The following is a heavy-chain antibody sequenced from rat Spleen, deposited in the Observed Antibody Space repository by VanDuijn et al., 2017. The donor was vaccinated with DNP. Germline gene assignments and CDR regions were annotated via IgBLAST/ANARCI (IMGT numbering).Heavy chain of an antibody. V-gene: IGHV4-2*01. D-gene: IGHD5-1*01. Sequence: EVKLVESGGVLVQPGRSLKLSCAASGFNFSDYWMGWVRQAPGKGLEWMGEIKQDSSVVNHNPSLRERFTISRDNAQSSLYLQMNNLEFEDTSTYYFVTRGTGPDNWFAYWGQVTLVTVSS. CDR2: IKQDSSVV. J-gene: IGHJ3*01. CDR3: VTRGTGPDNWFAY. CDR1: GFNFSDYW.